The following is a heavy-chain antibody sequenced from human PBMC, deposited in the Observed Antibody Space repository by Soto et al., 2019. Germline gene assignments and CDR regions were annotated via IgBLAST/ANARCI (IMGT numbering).Heavy chain of an antibody. CDR2: INPNSGGT. D-gene: IGHD1-26*01. Sequence: ASVKVSCKAAGYTFTGYYMHWVRQAPGQGLEWMGWINPNSGGTNYAQKFQGWVTMTRDTSISTAYMELSRLRSDDTAVYYCARDIVGGRLDAFDIWGQGTMVTVSS. J-gene: IGHJ3*02. V-gene: IGHV1-2*04. CDR1: GYTFTGYY. CDR3: ARDIVGGRLDAFDI.